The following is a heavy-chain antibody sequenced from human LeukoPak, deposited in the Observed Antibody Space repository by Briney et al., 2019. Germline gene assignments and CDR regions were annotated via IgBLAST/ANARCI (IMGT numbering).Heavy chain of an antibody. CDR3: ARLAAAGYPYYYMDV. CDR1: GYTFTSYD. V-gene: IGHV1-8*03. D-gene: IGHD6-13*01. J-gene: IGHJ6*03. Sequence: ASVKVSCKASGYTFTSYDINWVRQATGQGLEWMGWMNPNSGNTGYAQKFQGRVTITRNTSISTAYMELSSLRSEDTAVYYCARLAAAGYPYYYMDVWGKGTTVTVSS. CDR2: MNPNSGNT.